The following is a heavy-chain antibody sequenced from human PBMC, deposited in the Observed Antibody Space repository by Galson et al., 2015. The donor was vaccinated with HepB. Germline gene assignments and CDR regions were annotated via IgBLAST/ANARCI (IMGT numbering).Heavy chain of an antibody. Sequence: SLRLSCAASGFTFSSYAMSWVRQAPGKGLEWVSAISGSGGSTYYADSVKGRFTISRDNSKNTLYLQMNSLRAEDTAVYYCAKDFRSSGSGKYYYYYGMDVWGQGTTVTVSS. CDR3: AKDFRSSGSGKYYYYYGMDV. CDR2: ISGSGGST. V-gene: IGHV3-23*01. CDR1: GFTFSSYA. D-gene: IGHD3-22*01. J-gene: IGHJ6*02.